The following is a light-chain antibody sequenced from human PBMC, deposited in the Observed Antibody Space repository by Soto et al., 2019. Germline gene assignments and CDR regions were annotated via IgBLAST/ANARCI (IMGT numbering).Light chain of an antibody. Sequence: EIVLTQSPGTLSLSPGDRATLSCGASETVTGKYLAWYQQKAGQAPRLLIFAASNRATGIPDRFSGSGSGKDFTITISRLEPEEFAVYCWKQYSSPPQTFGQGTKVEIK. CDR2: AAS. V-gene: IGKV3-20*01. J-gene: IGKJ1*01. CDR1: ETVTGKY. CDR3: KQYSSPPQT.